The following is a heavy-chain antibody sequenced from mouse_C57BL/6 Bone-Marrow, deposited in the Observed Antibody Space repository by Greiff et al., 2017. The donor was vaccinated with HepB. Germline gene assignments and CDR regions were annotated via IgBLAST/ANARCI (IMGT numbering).Heavy chain of an antibody. Sequence: EVKLQESGPGLVKPSQSLSLTCSVTGYSITSCYYWNWIRQFPGNKLEWMGYISYDGSNNYNPSLKNRISITRDTSKNQFFLKLNSVTTEDTATYYCARDYYGSSYDYWGQGTTLTVSS. CDR2: ISYDGSN. J-gene: IGHJ2*01. D-gene: IGHD1-1*01. V-gene: IGHV3-6*01. CDR1: GYSITSCYY. CDR3: ARDYYGSSYDY.